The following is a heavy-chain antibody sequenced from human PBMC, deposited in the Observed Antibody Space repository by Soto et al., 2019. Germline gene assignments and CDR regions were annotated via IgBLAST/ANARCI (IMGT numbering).Heavy chain of an antibody. CDR1: GGSISSYY. J-gene: IGHJ4*02. CDR3: AREGRSGYHYAIAS. D-gene: IGHD3-22*01. CDR2: IYYSGSS. V-gene: IGHV4-59*01. Sequence: SETLSLTCTVSGGSISSYYWSWIRQPPGKGLEWIGYIYYSGSSNYNPSLESRVTISVDTSKNQFSLKLSSVTAADTAVYYCAREGRSGYHYAIASWGQGTLVTVSS.